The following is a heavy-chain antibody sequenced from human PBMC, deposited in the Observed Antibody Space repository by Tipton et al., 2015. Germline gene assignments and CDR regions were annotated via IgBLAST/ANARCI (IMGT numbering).Heavy chain of an antibody. CDR2: INDGGRT. Sequence: TLSLTCAVYSGSFSGYYWTWFRQSPGKGLEWIGDINDGGRTDYNPSLKSRVTMSVDMSKNQISLHLKSVTAADTAVYYCARQDYDILTRDYQTVDYWGQGTLVTVSS. D-gene: IGHD3-9*01. CDR3: ARQDYDILTRDYQTVDY. V-gene: IGHV4-34*01. J-gene: IGHJ4*02. CDR1: SGSFSGYY.